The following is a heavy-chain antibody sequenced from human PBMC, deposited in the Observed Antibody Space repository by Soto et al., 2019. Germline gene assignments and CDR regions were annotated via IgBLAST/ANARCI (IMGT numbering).Heavy chain of an antibody. Sequence: QVQLVQSGGEVKIPGASVKVSCKVVGDTLTGYYMHWVRQAPGQGLEWMGWIDPNGGGTNHAEEFQGRVTMTRDTSIGTADVELSGLRSDDTAVCYCARDKRYDPTAPYDYGLDVWGQGTTVTVSS. J-gene: IGHJ6*02. CDR3: ARDKRYDPTAPYDYGLDV. CDR2: IDPNGGGT. D-gene: IGHD2-21*02. CDR1: GDTLTGYY. V-gene: IGHV1-2*02.